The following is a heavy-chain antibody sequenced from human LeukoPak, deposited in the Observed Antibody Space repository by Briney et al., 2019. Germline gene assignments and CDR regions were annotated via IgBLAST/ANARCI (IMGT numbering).Heavy chain of an antibody. CDR2: IIPILGIA. CDR3: ARSKSGGNSAVDY. V-gene: IGHV1-69*04. Sequence: SVKVSCKASGDTFSSYAISWVRQAPGQGLEWMGRIIPILGIANYAQKFQGRVTITADKSTSTAYMELSSLRSEDTAVYYCARSKSGGNSAVDYWGQGTLVTVSS. J-gene: IGHJ4*02. CDR1: GDTFSSYA. D-gene: IGHD4-23*01.